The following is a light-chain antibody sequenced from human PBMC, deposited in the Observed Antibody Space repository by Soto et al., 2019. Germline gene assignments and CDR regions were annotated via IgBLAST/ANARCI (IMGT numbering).Light chain of an antibody. J-gene: IGKJ1*01. CDR3: QQANNFPWT. CDR1: QGISSR. Sequence: DIQMTQSPSSVSASVGDRVTITCRASQGISSRVAWYHQKPWTPPKLLIYAASTLQSGVPSRFSGSGSGTDFTLTISSLQPEDFATYYCQQANNFPWTFGQGTKVAIK. V-gene: IGKV1-12*01. CDR2: AAS.